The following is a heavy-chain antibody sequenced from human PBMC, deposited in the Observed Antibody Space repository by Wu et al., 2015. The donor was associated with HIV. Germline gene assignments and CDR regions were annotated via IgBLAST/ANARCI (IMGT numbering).Heavy chain of an antibody. Sequence: QVQLVQSGTEVKKPGASVKVSCKASGYSFSTYGINWIRQAPGQGLEWMGWISAHNGNTESAQRLQGRVTMTTDTSTSTAYLDVKSLRSDDTAVYYCARDLSSSSWLYYFDYWGQGTLVTVSS. CDR3: ARDLSSSSWLYYFDY. D-gene: IGHD6-13*01. CDR2: ISAHNGNT. V-gene: IGHV1-18*01. CDR1: GYSFSTYG. J-gene: IGHJ4*02.